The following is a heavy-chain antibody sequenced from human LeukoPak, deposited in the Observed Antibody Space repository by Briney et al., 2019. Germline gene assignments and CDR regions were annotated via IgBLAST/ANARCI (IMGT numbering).Heavy chain of an antibody. V-gene: IGHV3-30*14. CDR2: ISYDGSNK. CDR1: GFTFSSYA. D-gene: IGHD1-1*01. J-gene: IGHJ6*02. Sequence: GGSLRLSCAASGFTFSSYAMHWVRQAPGKGLEWVAVISYDGSNKYYADSVKGRFTISRDNSKNTLYLHMNSLRAGDTAVYYCARETYNILRDYYYGMDVWGQGTTVTVSS. CDR3: ARETYNILRDYYYGMDV.